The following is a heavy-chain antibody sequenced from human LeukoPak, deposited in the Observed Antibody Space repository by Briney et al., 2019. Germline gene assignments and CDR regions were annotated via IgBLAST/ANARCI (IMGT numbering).Heavy chain of an antibody. CDR1: GGSISSTY. CDR2: IYYSGST. Sequence: SETLSLTCTVSGGSISSTYWNWIRQPPGKGLEWIGYIYYSGSTKYNPSLKSRVTISVDTSKNQFSLKLSSVTAADTAVYYCAREEKSTSGRRFDPWGQGTLVTVSS. CDR3: AREEKSTSGRRFDP. V-gene: IGHV4-59*01. J-gene: IGHJ5*02. D-gene: IGHD2/OR15-2a*01.